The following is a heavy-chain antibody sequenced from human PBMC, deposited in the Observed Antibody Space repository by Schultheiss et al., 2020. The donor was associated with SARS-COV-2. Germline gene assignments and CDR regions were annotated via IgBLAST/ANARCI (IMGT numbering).Heavy chain of an antibody. CDR2: ISYDGSNK. V-gene: IGHV3-30*19. J-gene: IGHJ4*02. D-gene: IGHD6-19*01. CDR1: GFTFSSYG. CDR3: ARAATLYSSGWYNY. Sequence: GGSLRLSCAASGFTFSSYGMHWVRQAPGKGLEWVAVISYDGSNKYYADSVKGRFTISRDNSKNTLYLQMNSLRAEDTAVYYCARAATLYSSGWYNYWGQGTLVTVSS.